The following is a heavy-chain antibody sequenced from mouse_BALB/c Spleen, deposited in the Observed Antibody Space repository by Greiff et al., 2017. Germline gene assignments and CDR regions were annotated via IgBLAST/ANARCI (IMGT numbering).Heavy chain of an antibody. V-gene: IGHV3-2*02. CDR2: ISYSGST. D-gene: IGHD2-4*01. CDR3: AIYYDYDAYYFDY. CDR1: GYSITSDYA. J-gene: IGHJ2*01. Sequence: EVKLMESGPGLVKPSQSLSLTCTVTGYSITSDYAWNWIRQFPGNKLEWMGYISYSGSTSYNPSLKSRISITRDTSKNQFFLQLNSVTTEDTATYYCAIYYDYDAYYFDYWGQGTTLTVSS.